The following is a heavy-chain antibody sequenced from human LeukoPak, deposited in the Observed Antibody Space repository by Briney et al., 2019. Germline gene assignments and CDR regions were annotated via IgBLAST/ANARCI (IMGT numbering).Heavy chain of an antibody. CDR3: ARDWSGPYYFDY. J-gene: IGHJ4*01. CDR1: GGSISSGGYY. D-gene: IGHD3-3*01. Sequence: PSETLSLICTVSGGSISSGGYYWTWIRQPPGKGLEWIGYMSQSGSTYYNPSLKSRVTISVDTSKSQFSLKLTSVTAADTAVYYCARDWSGPYYFDYWGQGTLVTVSS. CDR2: MSQSGST. V-gene: IGHV4-31*03.